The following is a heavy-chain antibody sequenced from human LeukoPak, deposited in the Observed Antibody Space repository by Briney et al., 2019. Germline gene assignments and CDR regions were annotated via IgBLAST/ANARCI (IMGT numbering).Heavy chain of an antibody. CDR1: GFTFSSYS. Sequence: GGSLRLSCAASGFTFSSYSMNWVRQAPGKGLEWVSSISSSSSCIYYADSVKGRFTISRDNAKNSLYLQMNSLRAEDTAVYYCAREAAYSSSSGFDYWGQGTLVTVSS. D-gene: IGHD6-6*01. J-gene: IGHJ4*02. V-gene: IGHV3-21*01. CDR3: AREAAYSSSSGFDY. CDR2: ISSSSSCI.